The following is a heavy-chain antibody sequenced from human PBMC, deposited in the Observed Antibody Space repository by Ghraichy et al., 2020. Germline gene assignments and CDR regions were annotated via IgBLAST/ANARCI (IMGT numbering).Heavy chain of an antibody. CDR2: MFNSGST. J-gene: IGHJ2*01. Sequence: SQTLSLTCTVSGGSISSGFYYWSWIRQPPGKGLEWIGSMFNSGSTHYSPSLKSRVTISIDTSKNQFSLNLSSVTAADTAVYYCARPSAVSWYFDLWGRGTLVTVSS. CDR3: ARPSAVSWYFDL. CDR1: GGSISSGFYY. D-gene: IGHD6-19*01. V-gene: IGHV4-39*07.